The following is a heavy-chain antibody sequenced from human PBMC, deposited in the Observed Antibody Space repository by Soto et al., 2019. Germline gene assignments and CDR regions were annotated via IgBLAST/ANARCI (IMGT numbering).Heavy chain of an antibody. CDR2: INPSGGNT. J-gene: IGHJ5*02. CDR3: ARTFRPGDWFDP. Sequence: VASVKVSCKASGYTFTSYYMHWVRQAPGQGLEWMGIINPSGGNTGYAQKFQGRVTMTRNTSISTAYMELSSLRSEDTAVYYCARTFRPGDWFDPWGQGTLVNVSS. V-gene: IGHV1-46*01. D-gene: IGHD3-10*01. CDR1: GYTFTSYY.